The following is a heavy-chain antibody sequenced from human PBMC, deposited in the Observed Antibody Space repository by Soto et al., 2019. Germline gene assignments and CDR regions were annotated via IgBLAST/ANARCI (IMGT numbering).Heavy chain of an antibody. J-gene: IGHJ6*02. CDR2: ISSSGSTI. D-gene: IGHD2-15*01. Sequence: PGGSLRLSCAASGFTFSDYYMSWIRQAPGKGLEWVSYISSSGSTIYYADSVKGRFTISRDNSKNTLYLQMNSLRSEDTAVYYCARDRYCSGGRCYSHVPIPYYYYGMDVWGQGTTVTVSS. CDR1: GFTFSDYY. V-gene: IGHV3-11*04. CDR3: ARDRYCSGGRCYSHVPIPYYYYGMDV.